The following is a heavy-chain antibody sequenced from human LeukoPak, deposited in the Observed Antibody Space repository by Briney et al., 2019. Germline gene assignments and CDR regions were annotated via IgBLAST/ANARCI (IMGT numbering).Heavy chain of an antibody. CDR2: INHSGST. CDR3: ARGYVAAARLWDY. Sequence: KPSETLSLTCAVYGGSFSGYYWSWIRQPPGKGLEWIGEINHSGSTNYNPSLKSRVTISVDTSKNQFSLQLSSVTAADTAVYYCARGYVAAARLWDYWGQGTLVTVSS. J-gene: IGHJ4*02. D-gene: IGHD6-13*01. CDR1: GGSFSGYY. V-gene: IGHV4-34*01.